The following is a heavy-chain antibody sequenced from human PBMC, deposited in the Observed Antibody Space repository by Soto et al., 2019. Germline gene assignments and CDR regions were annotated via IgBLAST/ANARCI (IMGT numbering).Heavy chain of an antibody. J-gene: IGHJ4*02. Sequence: GGSLRLSCAASGFTLSNYAMSWVRQAPGKGLEWVSVISGSGGSTYYADSVKGRFTISRDNSKNTLYLQMNSLSAEDTAIYYCARAKLGFSSALYYFDYWGQGTLVTVSS. CDR1: GFTLSNYA. V-gene: IGHV3-23*01. D-gene: IGHD3-22*01. CDR2: ISGSGGST. CDR3: ARAKLGFSSALYYFDY.